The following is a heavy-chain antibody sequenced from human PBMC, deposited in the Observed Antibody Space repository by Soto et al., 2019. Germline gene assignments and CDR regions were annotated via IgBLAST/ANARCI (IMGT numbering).Heavy chain of an antibody. J-gene: IGHJ6*03. CDR2: IYYSGST. V-gene: IGHV4-59*12. CDR3: ARVKILVYYYYMDV. Sequence: PSETLSLTCTVSGGSISSYYWSWIRQPPGKGLEWIGYIYYSGSTNYNPSLKSRVTISVDTSKNQFSLKLSSVTAADTAVYYCARVKILVYYYYMDVWGKGTTVTVSS. CDR1: GGSISSYY. D-gene: IGHD3-3*01.